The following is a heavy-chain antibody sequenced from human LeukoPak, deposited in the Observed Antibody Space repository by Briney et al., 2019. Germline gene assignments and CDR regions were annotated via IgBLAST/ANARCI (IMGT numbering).Heavy chain of an antibody. J-gene: IGHJ4*02. CDR2: ISAYNGNT. D-gene: IGHD1-26*01. Sequence: ASVKVSCKASGYTFTSYGISWVRQAPGQGLEWMGWISAYNGNTNYAQKFQGRVTITRDTSASTAYMELSSLRSEDTAVYYCARDLVGATRDDYWGQGTLVTVSS. CDR1: GYTFTSYG. CDR3: ARDLVGATRDDY. V-gene: IGHV1-18*01.